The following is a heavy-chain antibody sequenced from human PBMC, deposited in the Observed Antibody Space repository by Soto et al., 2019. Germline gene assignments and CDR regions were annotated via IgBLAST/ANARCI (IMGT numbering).Heavy chain of an antibody. CDR2: ISAYNGNT. CDR1: GYTFTSYG. CDR3: ARHRPRYYWGWDPKNLFDK. D-gene: IGHD1-20*01. Sequence: ASVKVSCKAPGYTFTSYGISWVRQAPGQGLEWMGWISAYNGNTNYAQKLQGRVTMTTDTSTSTAYMELRSLRSDDTAVYYCARHRPRYYWGWDPKNLFDKGGKGTWVPVAS. V-gene: IGHV1-18*01. J-gene: IGHJ4*02.